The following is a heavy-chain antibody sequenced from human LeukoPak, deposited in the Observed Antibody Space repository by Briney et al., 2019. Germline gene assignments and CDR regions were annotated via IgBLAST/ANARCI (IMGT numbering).Heavy chain of an antibody. D-gene: IGHD2-2*01. CDR3: ARVSGYCSSTSCYVHYLDF. V-gene: IGHV3-30-3*01. CDR2: ISYDGGNK. J-gene: IGHJ4*02. Sequence: GGSLRLSCAASGFTFSSYAMHWVRRAPGKGLEWVTFISYDGGNKYYADSVKGRFTISRDNSKNTLYLQMNSLRAEDTAVYYCARVSGYCSSTSCYVHYLDFWGQGTLVTVSS. CDR1: GFTFSSYA.